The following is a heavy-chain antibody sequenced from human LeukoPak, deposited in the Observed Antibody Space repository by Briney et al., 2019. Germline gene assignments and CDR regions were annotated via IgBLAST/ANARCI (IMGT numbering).Heavy chain of an antibody. Sequence: GGSLRPSCAASGFTVSNNYMHWVRQAPGKGLEWVAVIYSGGSTYYADSVKGRFTISRDNSKNTLNLQMNSLRAEDTAVYYCAKRGSGDYFDYWGQGTLVTVSS. V-gene: IGHV3-53*01. CDR1: GFTVSNNY. CDR3: AKRGSGDYFDY. D-gene: IGHD1-26*01. J-gene: IGHJ4*02. CDR2: IYSGGST.